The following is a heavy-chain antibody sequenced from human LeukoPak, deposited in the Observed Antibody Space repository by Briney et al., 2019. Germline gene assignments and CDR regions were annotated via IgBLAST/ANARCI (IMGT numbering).Heavy chain of an antibody. V-gene: IGHV3-23*01. Sequence: PGGSLRLSCAASGFTFSSYAMSWVRQAPGKGLEWVSAISGSGGSTYYADSVKGRFTIPRDNSKNTLYLQMNSLRAEDTAVYYCANMHYDFWSAPGYFDYWGQGTLVTVSS. CDR2: ISGSGGST. J-gene: IGHJ4*02. D-gene: IGHD3-3*01. CDR1: GFTFSSYA. CDR3: ANMHYDFWSAPGYFDY.